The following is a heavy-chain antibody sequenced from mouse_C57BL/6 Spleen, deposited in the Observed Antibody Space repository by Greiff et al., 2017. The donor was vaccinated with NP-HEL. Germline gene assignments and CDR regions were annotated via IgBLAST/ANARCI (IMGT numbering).Heavy chain of an antibody. J-gene: IGHJ2*01. Sequence: EVMLVESGGGLVKPGGSLKLSCAASGFTFSDYGMHWVRQAPEQGLEWVAYISSSSSTLYYADTVKGRFTISRANAKNTLCLQMTSLRSEDTAMYYCARMVTRRGCDYWGQGTTLTVSS. CDR2: ISSSSSTL. CDR1: GFTFSDYG. V-gene: IGHV5-17*01. CDR3: ARMVTRRGCDY. D-gene: IGHD2-2*01.